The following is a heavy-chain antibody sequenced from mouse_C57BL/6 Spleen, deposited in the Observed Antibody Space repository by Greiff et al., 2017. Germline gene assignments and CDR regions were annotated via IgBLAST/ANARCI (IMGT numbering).Heavy chain of an antibody. CDR3: ARTIYEGFYIDY. CDR2: INPNNGGT. Sequence: EVQLQQSGPELVKPGASVKMSCKASGYTFTDYNMHWVKQSHGKSLEWIGYINPNNGGTSYNQKFKGKATLTVNKSSSTAYMELRSLTSEDSAVYYCARTIYEGFYIDYWGQGTTLTVSS. V-gene: IGHV1-22*01. D-gene: IGHD2-3*01. J-gene: IGHJ2*01. CDR1: GYTFTDYN.